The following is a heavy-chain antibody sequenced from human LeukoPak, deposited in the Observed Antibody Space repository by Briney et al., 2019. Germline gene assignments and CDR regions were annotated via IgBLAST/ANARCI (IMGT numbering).Heavy chain of an antibody. CDR2: IYYSGNT. J-gene: IGHJ4*02. CDR1: GDSISTSNSC. V-gene: IGHV4-39*01. CDR3: ARRGPRRYYFDY. D-gene: IGHD2-21*01. Sequence: PSETLSLTCTVSGDSISTSNSCWGWIRQPPGKGLEWIGSIYYSGNTYYNASLKSRVTISVDTSKNQFSLKLSSVTAADTAVYYCARRGPRRYYFDYWGQGTLVTVSS.